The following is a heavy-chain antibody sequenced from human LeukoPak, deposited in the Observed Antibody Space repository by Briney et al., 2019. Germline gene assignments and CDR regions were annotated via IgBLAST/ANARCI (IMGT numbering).Heavy chain of an antibody. Sequence: KPSETLSLTCAVYDGSFSGYYWSWIRQPPGKGLEWIGEINHSGSTNYNPSLKSRVTISVDTSKNQFSLNLSSVTAADTAVYYCARGGRSSGWYYFDYWGQGTLVTVSS. J-gene: IGHJ4*02. CDR2: INHSGST. CDR3: ARGGRSSGWYYFDY. CDR1: DGSFSGYY. V-gene: IGHV4-34*01. D-gene: IGHD6-19*01.